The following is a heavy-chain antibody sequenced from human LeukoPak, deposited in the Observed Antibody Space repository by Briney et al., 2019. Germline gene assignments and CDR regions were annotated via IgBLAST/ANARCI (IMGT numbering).Heavy chain of an antibody. D-gene: IGHD5-18*01. CDR3: ARQRRIQLWLRYFDY. Sequence: SETLSLTCTVSGGSISSYYWSWIRQPPGKGLEWIGEINHSGSTNYNPSLKSRVTISVDTSKNQFSLKLSSVTAADTAVYYCARQRRIQLWLRYFDYWGQGTLVTVSS. CDR2: INHSGST. J-gene: IGHJ4*02. CDR1: GGSISSYY. V-gene: IGHV4-34*01.